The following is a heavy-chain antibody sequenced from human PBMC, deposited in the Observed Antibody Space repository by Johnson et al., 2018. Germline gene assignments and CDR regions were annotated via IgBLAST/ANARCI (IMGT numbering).Heavy chain of an antibody. Sequence: VQLVQSGGGLVKPGGSLRLSCTASGFTFSSYTVNWVRQAPGKGLEWVSSISGSSSAIFYADSVKGRFTISRDNAENSVYLQMTSLRAEDTAVYYCARKGFDDSQRGNYFPDWGRGTLVTVSS. J-gene: IGHJ1*01. CDR2: ISGSSSAI. CDR3: ARKGFDDSQRGNYFPD. CDR1: GFTFSSYT. V-gene: IGHV3-21*01. D-gene: IGHD3-10*01.